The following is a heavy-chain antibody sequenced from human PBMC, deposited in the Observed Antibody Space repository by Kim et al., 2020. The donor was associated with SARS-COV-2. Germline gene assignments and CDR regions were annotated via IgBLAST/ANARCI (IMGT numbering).Heavy chain of an antibody. CDR2: IYYSGST. D-gene: IGHD2-15*01. CDR3: ARTYCSGGSCYPQLYYYYGMDV. CDR1: GGSISSGGYY. J-gene: IGHJ6*02. V-gene: IGHV4-31*03. Sequence: TLSLTCTVSGGSISSGGYYWSWIRQHPGKGLEWIGYIYYSGSTYYNPSLKGRVTISVDTSKNQFSLKLSSVTAADTAVYYCARTYCSGGSCYPQLYYYYGMDVWGQGTTVTVSS.